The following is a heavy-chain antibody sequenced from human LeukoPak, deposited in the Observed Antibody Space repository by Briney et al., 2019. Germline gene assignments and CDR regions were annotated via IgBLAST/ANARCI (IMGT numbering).Heavy chain of an antibody. CDR1: GGSISSSSYY. V-gene: IGHV4-39*01. CDR2: IYYSGST. CDR3: ARGRPRPDY. J-gene: IGHJ4*02. Sequence: KSSGTLSLTCTVSGGSISSSSYYWGWIRQPPGKGLEWIGSIYYSGSTYYNPSLKSRVTISVDTSKNQFSLKLSSVTAADTAVYYCARGRPRPDYWGQGTLVTVSS.